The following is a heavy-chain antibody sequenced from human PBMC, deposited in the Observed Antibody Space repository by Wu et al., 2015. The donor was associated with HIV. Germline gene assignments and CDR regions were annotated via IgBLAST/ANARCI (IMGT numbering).Heavy chain of an antibody. V-gene: IGHV1-2*02. CDR1: GYTFTDYN. CDR2: INANSGRT. J-gene: IGHJ5*02. D-gene: IGHD3-9*01. CDR3: ARGDRFYAILTGYSKNWFDP. Sequence: QVQLVQSGAEMKKPGASVKVSCTASGYTFTDYNVHRVRQVPGQGLQWMGNINANSGRTNYAENFQGRVAMTRDTSVNTVYLELETLTSDDTALYFCARGDRFYAILTGYSKNWFDPWGQGTLVSVSS.